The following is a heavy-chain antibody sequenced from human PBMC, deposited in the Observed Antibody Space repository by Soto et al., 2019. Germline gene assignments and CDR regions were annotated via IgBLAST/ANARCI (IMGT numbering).Heavy chain of an antibody. V-gene: IGHV1-69*13. CDR2: IIPIFGTA. D-gene: IGHD3-10*01. Sequence: SVKVSCKASGGTFSSYAISWVRQAPGQGLEWMGGIIPIFGTANYAQKFQGRVTITADESTSTAYMELSSLRSEDTAVYYCARLLLEGSGSYYNGNWFDPWGQGTLVTVSS. CDR1: GGTFSSYA. CDR3: ARLLLEGSGSYYNGNWFDP. J-gene: IGHJ5*02.